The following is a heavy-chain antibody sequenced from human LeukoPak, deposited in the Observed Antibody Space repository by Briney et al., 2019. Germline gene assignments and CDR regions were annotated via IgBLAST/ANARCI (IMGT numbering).Heavy chain of an antibody. V-gene: IGHV4-59*01. D-gene: IGHD2-21*02. CDR3: ARVYCGGDCYLAGAFDI. CDR1: GGSISSYY. CDR2: IYYSGST. Sequence: TSETLSLTCTVSGGSISSYYWSWIRQPPGKGLEWIGYIYYSGSTNYNPSFKSRVTISVDTSKNQFSLKLSSVTAADTAVYYCARVYCGGDCYLAGAFDIWGQGTMVTVSS. J-gene: IGHJ3*02.